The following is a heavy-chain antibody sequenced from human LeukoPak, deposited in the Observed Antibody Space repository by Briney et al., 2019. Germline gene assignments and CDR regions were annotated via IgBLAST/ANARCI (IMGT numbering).Heavy chain of an antibody. CDR3: ARDFIYSGSYYGGWFDP. CDR2: IKQDGSEK. D-gene: IGHD1-26*01. V-gene: IGHV3-7*01. Sequence: GGSLRLSCAASGFTFSSYWMSWVRQAPGKGLEWVANIKQDGSEKYYVDSVKGRFTISRDNAKNSLYLQMNSLRAEDTAVYYCARDFIYSGSYYGGWFDPWGQGTLVTVSS. J-gene: IGHJ5*02. CDR1: GFTFSSYW.